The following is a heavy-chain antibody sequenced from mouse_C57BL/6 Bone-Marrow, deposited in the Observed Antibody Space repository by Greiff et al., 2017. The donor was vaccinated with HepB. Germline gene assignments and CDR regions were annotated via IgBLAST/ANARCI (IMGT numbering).Heavy chain of an antibody. CDR3: ERILYYYGSRLWYFDV. Sequence: QVQLQQSGAELARPGASVKLSCKASGYTFTSYGISWVKQRTGQGLEWIGEIYPRSGNTYYNEKFKGKAKLTADKSSSTAYMELRSLTSEDSAVYFCERILYYYGSRLWYFDVWGTGTTVTVSA. CDR2: IYPRSGNT. V-gene: IGHV1-81*01. J-gene: IGHJ1*03. D-gene: IGHD1-1*01. CDR1: GYTFTSYG.